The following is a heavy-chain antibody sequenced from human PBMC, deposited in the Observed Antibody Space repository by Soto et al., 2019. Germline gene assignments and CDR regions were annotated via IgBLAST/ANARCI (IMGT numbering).Heavy chain of an antibody. CDR3: ATAKLLLPWLFDY. CDR1: GFRFSGYW. Sequence: PGGSLRLSCAASGFRFSGYWMFWVRQAPGKGLMWVSRIDGDGTNTNYADSVRGRFTISRDNSKNTLFLQMNSLRAEDTAVYYCATAKLLLPWLFDYWGQGTLVTVSS. V-gene: IGHV3-74*01. CDR2: IDGDGTNT. D-gene: IGHD2-15*01. J-gene: IGHJ4*02.